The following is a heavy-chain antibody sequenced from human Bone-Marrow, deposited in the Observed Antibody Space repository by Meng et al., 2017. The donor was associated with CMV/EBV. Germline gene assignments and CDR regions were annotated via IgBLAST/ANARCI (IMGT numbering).Heavy chain of an antibody. Sequence: GESLKISCAASGFTFSSYGMHWVRQAPGKGLEWVSAISGSGGSTYYADSVKGRFTISRDNSKNTLYLQMNSLRAEDTAVYYCAKVVPAAIALLDYWGQGTLVTVSS. CDR3: AKVVPAAIALLDY. V-gene: IGHV3-23*01. D-gene: IGHD2-2*02. CDR1: GFTFSSYG. J-gene: IGHJ4*02. CDR2: ISGSGGST.